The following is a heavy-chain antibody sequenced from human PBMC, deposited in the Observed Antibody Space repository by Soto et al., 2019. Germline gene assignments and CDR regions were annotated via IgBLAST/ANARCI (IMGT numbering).Heavy chain of an antibody. CDR3: AREVVGATYDAFDI. CDR1: GGSVSSGSYY. Sequence: PSETLSLTCTVSGGSVSSGSYYWSWIRQPPGKGLEWIGYIYYSGSTNYNPSLKSRVTISVDTSKNLFSLKLSSVTAADTAVYYCAREVVGATYDAFDIWGQGTMVTVSS. CDR2: IYYSGST. V-gene: IGHV4-61*01. J-gene: IGHJ3*02. D-gene: IGHD1-26*01.